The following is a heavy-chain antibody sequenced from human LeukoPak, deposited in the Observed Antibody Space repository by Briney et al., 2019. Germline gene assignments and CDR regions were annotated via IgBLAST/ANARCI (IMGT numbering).Heavy chain of an antibody. CDR3: ARGLLIAAAGISD. V-gene: IGHV4-34*01. D-gene: IGHD6-13*01. Sequence: PSETLSLTCAVYGGSFSGYYWSWIRQPPGKGLGWIGEINHSGSTNYNPSLKSRVTISVDTSKNQFSLKLSSVTAADTAVYYCARGLLIAAAGISDWGQGTLVTVSS. CDR1: GGSFSGYY. J-gene: IGHJ4*02. CDR2: INHSGST.